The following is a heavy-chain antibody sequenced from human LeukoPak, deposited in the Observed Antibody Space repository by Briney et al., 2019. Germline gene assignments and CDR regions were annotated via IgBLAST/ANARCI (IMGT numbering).Heavy chain of an antibody. J-gene: IGHJ2*01. CDR1: GYTFTSYA. CDR2: INAGNGNT. Sequence: ASVKVSCKASGYTFTSYAMHWVRQAPGQRLEWMGWINAGNGNTKYSQKFQGRVTITRDTSASTAYMEMSSLRSEDTAMYYCAKEGDTALVTGYFDLWGRGTLVTVSA. CDR3: AKEGDTALVTGYFDL. V-gene: IGHV1-3*01. D-gene: IGHD5-18*01.